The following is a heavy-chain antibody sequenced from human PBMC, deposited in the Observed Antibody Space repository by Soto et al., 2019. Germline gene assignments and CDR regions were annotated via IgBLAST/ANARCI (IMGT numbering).Heavy chain of an antibody. V-gene: IGHV3-30*18. J-gene: IGHJ4*02. D-gene: IGHD5-12*01. CDR2: ISYDGSNK. CDR3: AKDPYSGYDAPDY. Sequence: LRLSCAASGFTFSSYGMHWVRQAPGKGLEWVAVISYDGSNKYYADSVKGRFTISRDNSKNTLYLQMNSLRAEDTAVYYCAKDPYSGYDAPDYWGQGTLVTVSS. CDR1: GFTFSSYG.